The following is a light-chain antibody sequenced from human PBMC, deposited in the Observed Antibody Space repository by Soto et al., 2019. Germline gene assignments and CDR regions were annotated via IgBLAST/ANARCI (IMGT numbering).Light chain of an antibody. J-gene: IGKJ5*01. V-gene: IGKV3-15*01. CDR2: DAS. CDR1: QSVSSN. Sequence: EIVMTQSPATLSVSPGERATLSCRASQSVSSNLAWYQQKPGQAPRLLIYDASTGATGIPARFSGSGSGTEFTLTISSLQSEDFAVYYCQQYNNWPITFGPGTRLEIK. CDR3: QQYNNWPIT.